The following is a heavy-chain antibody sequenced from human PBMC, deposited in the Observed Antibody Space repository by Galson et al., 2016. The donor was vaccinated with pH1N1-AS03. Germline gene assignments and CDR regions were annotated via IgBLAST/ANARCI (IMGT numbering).Heavy chain of an antibody. J-gene: IGHJ6*02. CDR1: GYTFTSYD. V-gene: IGHV1-8*01. CDR2: MNPNSGNT. D-gene: IGHD2-2*01. CDR3: ASRCSSTSCLYYYYGMDV. Sequence: SVKVSCKASGYTFTSYDINWVRQATGQGLEWMGWMNPNSGNTGYAQKSQGRVTMTRNTSISTAYMELSSLRSEDTAVYYCASRCSSTSCLYYYYGMDVWGQGTTVTVSS.